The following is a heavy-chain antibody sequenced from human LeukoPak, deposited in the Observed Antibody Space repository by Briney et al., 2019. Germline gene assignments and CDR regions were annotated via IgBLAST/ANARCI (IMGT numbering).Heavy chain of an antibody. J-gene: IGHJ6*04. CDR1: GGSINSFY. CDR3: ARLARLTLIRGVTGYHSLDV. D-gene: IGHD3-10*01. V-gene: IGHV4-59*01. CDR2: IYYSGST. Sequence: SGTLSLTCTVSGGSINSFYWSWIRQPPGGGLEWIGYIYYSGSTNYNPSLKSRVTTSVDASKNQFSLWLSSVTAAGTAVYYCARLARLTLIRGVTGYHSLDVWGRGTKVTVSS.